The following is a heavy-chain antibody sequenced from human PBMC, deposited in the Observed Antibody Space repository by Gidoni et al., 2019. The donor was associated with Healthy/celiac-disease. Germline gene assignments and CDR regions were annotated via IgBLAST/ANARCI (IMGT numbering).Heavy chain of an antibody. CDR2: IIPIFGTA. V-gene: IGHV1-69*01. CDR1: GGTFSSYA. Sequence: QVQLVQSGAEVKKPGSSVKVSCKASGGTFSSYAISWVGQAPGQGLEWMGGIIPIFGTATYAQKFQGRVTITADESTSTAYMELSSLRSEDTAVYYCARAMTYYYGSGSYLPRFYYGMDVWPRDHGHRLL. CDR3: ARAMTYYYGSGSYLPRFYYGMDV. J-gene: IGHJ6*02. D-gene: IGHD3-10*01.